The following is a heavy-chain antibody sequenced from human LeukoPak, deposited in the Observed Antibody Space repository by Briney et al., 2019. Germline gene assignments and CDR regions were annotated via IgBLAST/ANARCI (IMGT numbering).Heavy chain of an antibody. CDR1: GGSISTSTYY. V-gene: IGHV4-39*07. CDR3: ARDTPPH. Sequence: SETLSLTCTVSGGSISTSTYYWGWIRQPPGKGLEWTASIYYGGSTYYNPSLKSRVTISIDTAKNQFSLRLSSVTAADTAVYYCARDTPPHWGQGTLVTVSS. CDR2: IYYGGST. J-gene: IGHJ4*02.